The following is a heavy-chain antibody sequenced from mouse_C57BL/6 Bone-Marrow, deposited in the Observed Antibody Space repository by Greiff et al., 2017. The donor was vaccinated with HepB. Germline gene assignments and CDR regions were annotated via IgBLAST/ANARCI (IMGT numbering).Heavy chain of an antibody. D-gene: IGHD1-1*01. CDR2: ISSGGSYT. CDR3: ARHPPITTVVATYWYFDV. Sequence: EVQLVESGGDLVKPGGSLKLSCAASGFTFSSYGMSWVRQTPDKRLEWVATISSGGSYTYYPDSVKGRFTISRDNAKNTLYLQMSSLKSEDTAMYYCARHPPITTVVATYWYFDVWGTGTTVTVSS. CDR1: GFTFSSYG. J-gene: IGHJ1*03. V-gene: IGHV5-6*01.